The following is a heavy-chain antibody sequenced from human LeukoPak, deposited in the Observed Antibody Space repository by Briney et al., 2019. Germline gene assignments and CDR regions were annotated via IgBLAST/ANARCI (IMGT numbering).Heavy chain of an antibody. Sequence: ASVKVSCKASGYTFTSYGISWVRQAPGQGLEWMGWINPNSGGTNYAQKFQGRVTMTRDTSISTAYMELSRLRSDDTAVYYCARDVEGAYYYDSSGYFDYWGQGTLVTVSS. D-gene: IGHD3-22*01. CDR1: GYTFTSYG. J-gene: IGHJ4*02. CDR3: ARDVEGAYYYDSSGYFDY. CDR2: INPNSGGT. V-gene: IGHV1-2*02.